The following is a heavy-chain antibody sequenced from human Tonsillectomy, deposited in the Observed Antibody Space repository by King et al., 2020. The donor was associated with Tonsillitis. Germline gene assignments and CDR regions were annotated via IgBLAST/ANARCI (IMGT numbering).Heavy chain of an antibody. Sequence: VQLVESGGGVVQPGRSLRLSCAASGFTFSSYGIHWVRQAPGKGLEWVAVISDDGRNKYYADSVKGRFTISRDNSKNTLYLQMNSLRAEDTAVYYCARERDDYIFDYWGQGTLVTVSS. CDR1: GFTFSSYG. V-gene: IGHV3-33*05. CDR2: ISDDGRNK. J-gene: IGHJ4*02. D-gene: IGHD4/OR15-4a*01. CDR3: ARERDDYIFDY.